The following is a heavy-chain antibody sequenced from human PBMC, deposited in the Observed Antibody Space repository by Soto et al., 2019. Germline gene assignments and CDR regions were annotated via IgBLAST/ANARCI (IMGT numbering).Heavy chain of an antibody. D-gene: IGHD5-12*01. CDR1: GFTFSSYW. CDR3: ASQGYSGYGDYGMDV. V-gene: IGHV3-7*05. Sequence: EVQLVESGGGLVQPGGSLRLSCAASGFTFSSYWMSWVRQAPGKGLEWVANIKQDGSEKYYVDFVKGRFTISRDNAKNSLYLQMNSLRAEDTAVYYCASQGYSGYGDYGMDVWGQGTTVTVSS. CDR2: IKQDGSEK. J-gene: IGHJ6*02.